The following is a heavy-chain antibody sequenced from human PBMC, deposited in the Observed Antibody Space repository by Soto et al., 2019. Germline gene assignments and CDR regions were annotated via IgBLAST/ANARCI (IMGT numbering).Heavy chain of an antibody. D-gene: IGHD1-26*01. J-gene: IGHJ2*01. CDR2: ISAYNGNT. CDR3: ARDFLGGSALYWYFDL. CDR1: GYTFTSYG. V-gene: IGHV1-18*01. Sequence: QVQLVQSGAEVKKPGASVKVSCKASGYTFTSYGISWVRQAPGQGLEWMGWISAYNGNTNHAQKLQGRVTMYTDTSTSTGYIELRRLRSDDTAVYYCARDFLGGSALYWYFDLWGRGTLVTVSS.